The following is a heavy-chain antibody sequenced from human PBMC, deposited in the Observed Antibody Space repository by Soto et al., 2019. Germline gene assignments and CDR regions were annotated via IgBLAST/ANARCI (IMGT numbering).Heavy chain of an antibody. CDR1: GYTFTNYY. V-gene: IGHV1-46*01. J-gene: IGHJ4*02. CDR2: INPGGGYT. CDR3: AREYFDSRGTPPGD. Sequence: QVQLVQSGAEVKKPGTSVKVSCKASGYTFTNYYMHWVRQAPGQGLEWMGIINPGGGYTTYAQKFQGRMTITRDTSTSTVYMELSSLRSEDTAVYYCAREYFDSRGTPPGDWGQGTLVTVSS. D-gene: IGHD3-22*01.